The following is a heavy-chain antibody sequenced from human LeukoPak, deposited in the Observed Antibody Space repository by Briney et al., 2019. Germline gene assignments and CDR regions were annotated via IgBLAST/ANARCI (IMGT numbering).Heavy chain of an antibody. V-gene: IGHV4-59*01. D-gene: IGHD3-10*01. J-gene: IGHJ3*02. CDR3: ARVGSYIPRFDI. Sequence: SETLSLTCTVSGGSISSYYWSWIRQPPGKGLEWIGYIYYSGSTNYNPTLKSRVTISVDTSKNQFSLKLSSVTAADTAVYYCARVGSYIPRFDIWGQGTMVTVSS. CDR2: IYYSGST. CDR1: GGSISSYY.